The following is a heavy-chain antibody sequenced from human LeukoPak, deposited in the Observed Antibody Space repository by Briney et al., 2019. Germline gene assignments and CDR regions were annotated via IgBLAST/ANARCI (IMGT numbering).Heavy chain of an antibody. CDR3: ARGYGDYEERFDP. CDR2: IIPIFGTA. V-gene: IGHV1-69*05. D-gene: IGHD4-17*01. CDR1: GGTFSSYA. Sequence: SVKVSCKASGGTFSSYAISWVRQAPGQGLEWMGRIIPIFGTANYAQKFQGRVTITTDESTSTAYMGLSSLRSEDTAVYYCARGYGDYEERFDPWGQGTLVTVSS. J-gene: IGHJ5*02.